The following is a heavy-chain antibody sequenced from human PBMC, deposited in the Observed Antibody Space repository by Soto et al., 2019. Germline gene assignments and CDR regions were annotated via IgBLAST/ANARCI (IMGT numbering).Heavy chain of an antibody. J-gene: IGHJ4*02. Sequence: QVQLVQSGAEVKMPGASVKVSCKASGYTFTDYYVHWVRQAPGQGLEWVAWINPKTGSTHYAQKFQGRVTMTRDTSINTAYMEVTSLTSDDTAVYYCARTPESAHHDYWGQETLVTVSS. CDR1: GYTFTDYY. D-gene: IGHD6-6*01. V-gene: IGHV1-2*02. CDR3: ARTPESAHHDY. CDR2: INPKTGST.